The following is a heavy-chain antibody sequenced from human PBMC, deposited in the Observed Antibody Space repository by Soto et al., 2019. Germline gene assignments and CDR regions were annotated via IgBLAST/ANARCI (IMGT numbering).Heavy chain of an antibody. CDR2: IGTAGDP. D-gene: IGHD3-16*01. CDR3: ARGRLDEGAFDI. V-gene: IGHV3-13*05. J-gene: IGHJ3*02. CDR1: GFTFSSYD. Sequence: GESLKISCAASGFTFSSYDMHWVRQATGKGLEWVSAIGTAGDPYYPGSVKGRFTISRENAKNSLYLQMNSLRAGDTVGDYCARGRLDEGAFDIWGQGTMVTVSS.